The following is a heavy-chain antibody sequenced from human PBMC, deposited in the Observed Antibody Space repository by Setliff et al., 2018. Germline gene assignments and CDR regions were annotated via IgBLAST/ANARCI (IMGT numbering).Heavy chain of an antibody. CDR2: IYPDDSDT. J-gene: IGHJ6*03. D-gene: IGHD6-19*01. V-gene: IGHV5-51*01. CDR1: GYNFASYW. Sequence: GESLKISCKGSGYNFASYWIAWVRQMPGKGLEWMGIIYPDDSDTRYSPSFQGQVTISADKSVSTAYLQWSSLKASDTAMYYCARQIGSSLSHFYYYMDVWGKGTTVTVSS. CDR3: ARQIGSSLSHFYYYMDV.